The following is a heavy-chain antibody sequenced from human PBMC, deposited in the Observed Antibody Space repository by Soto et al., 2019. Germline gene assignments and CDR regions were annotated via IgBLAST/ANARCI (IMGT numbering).Heavy chain of an antibody. D-gene: IGHD3-16*02. Sequence: GGSLRLSCAASGFIFSNYAMNWVRQGPGKGLEWVSSISSSSSYIYYADSVKGRFTISRDNAKNSLYLQMNSLRAEDTAVYYCARERDYIWGSYRYPDAFDIWGQGTMVTVSS. V-gene: IGHV3-21*01. CDR2: ISSSSSYI. CDR3: ARERDYIWGSYRYPDAFDI. J-gene: IGHJ3*02. CDR1: GFIFSNYA.